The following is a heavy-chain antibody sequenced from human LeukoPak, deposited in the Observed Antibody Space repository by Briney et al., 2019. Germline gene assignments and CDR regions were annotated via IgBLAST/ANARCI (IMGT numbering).Heavy chain of an antibody. CDR2: IRYDGNNK. D-gene: IGHD5-24*01. V-gene: IGHV3-30*02. CDR1: GFTFSTYD. J-gene: IGHJ4*02. Sequence: GGSLRLSCAASGFTFSTYDMHWVRQAPGKGLEWVAFIRYDGNNKYYADSVKGRFTISRDNSKKALYLQMNSLRTEDTAVFYCAKYGDGWVFDYCGQGPVVIVSA. CDR3: AKYGDGWVFDY.